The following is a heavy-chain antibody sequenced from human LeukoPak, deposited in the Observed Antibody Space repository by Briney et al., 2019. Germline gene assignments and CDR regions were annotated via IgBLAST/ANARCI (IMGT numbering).Heavy chain of an antibody. V-gene: IGHV4-30-4*08. Sequence: SQTLSLTCTVSGGSISSGDYYWSWIRQPPGKGLEWIRYIYYSGSTYYNPSLKSRVTISVDTSKNQFSLKLSSVTAADTAVYYCAREVRFLEWSTPYYYMDVWGKGTTVTVSS. J-gene: IGHJ6*03. CDR1: GGSISSGDYY. CDR2: IYYSGST. D-gene: IGHD3-3*01. CDR3: AREVRFLEWSTPYYYMDV.